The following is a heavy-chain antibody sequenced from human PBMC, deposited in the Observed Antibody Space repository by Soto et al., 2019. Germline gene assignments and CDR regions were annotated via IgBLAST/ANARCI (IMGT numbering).Heavy chain of an antibody. D-gene: IGHD3-3*01. Sequence: AETLARTFTVSGGSISSSSYYWGWIRQPPVKVLEWIGSMYYNGSTCYNPSLKSRVTISVYTYNNRFSLKLSSVTAADTAVYYCAILLTYYDFCSGSASFRVGWFHHLAQHTLV. V-gene: IGHV4-39*01. J-gene: IGHJ5*02. CDR3: AILLTYYDFCSGSASFRVGWFHH. CDR1: GGSISSSSYY. CDR2: MYYNGST.